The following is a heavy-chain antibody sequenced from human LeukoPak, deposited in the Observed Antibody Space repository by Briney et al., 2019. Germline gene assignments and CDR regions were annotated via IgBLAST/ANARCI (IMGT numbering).Heavy chain of an antibody. V-gene: IGHV3-30*18. CDR1: GFTFSSYG. CDR2: ISYSGNDK. CDR3: AKDRDSRPNTIDY. J-gene: IGHJ4*02. Sequence: GRSLRLSCAASGFTFSSYGMHWVRQAPGKGLEWVAVISYSGNDKDYADSVKGRFTLSRDNSKNTLFLQMNSLRAEDTAVYYCAKDRDSRPNTIDYWGQGTLVTVS. D-gene: IGHD6-13*01.